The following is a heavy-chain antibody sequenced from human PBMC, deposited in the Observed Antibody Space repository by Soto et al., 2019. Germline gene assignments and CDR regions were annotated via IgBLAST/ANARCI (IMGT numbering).Heavy chain of an antibody. CDR3: ARDQMAGADDAFDI. D-gene: IGHD6-19*01. CDR2: IWYDGSNK. V-gene: IGHV3-33*01. CDR1: GFTFSSYG. J-gene: IGHJ3*02. Sequence: GGSLRLSCAASGFTFSSYGMHWVRQAPGKGLEWVAVIWYDGSNKYYADSVKGRFTISRDNSKNTLYLQMNSLRAEDTAVYYCARDQMAGADDAFDIWGQGTMVTVSS.